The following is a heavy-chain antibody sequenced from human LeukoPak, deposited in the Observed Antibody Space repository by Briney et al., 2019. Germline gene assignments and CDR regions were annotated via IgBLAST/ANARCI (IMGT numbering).Heavy chain of an antibody. CDR2: ISYDGSNK. D-gene: IGHD2-2*01. Sequence: GGSLRLSCAASGFTFSSYGMHWVRQAPGKGLEWVAVISYDGSNKYYADSVKGRFTISRDNSKNTLYLQMNSLRAEDTAVYYCAKAPISYCSSTSCYAGGFDYWGQGTLVTVSS. V-gene: IGHV3-30*18. CDR1: GFTFSSYG. J-gene: IGHJ4*02. CDR3: AKAPISYCSSTSCYAGGFDY.